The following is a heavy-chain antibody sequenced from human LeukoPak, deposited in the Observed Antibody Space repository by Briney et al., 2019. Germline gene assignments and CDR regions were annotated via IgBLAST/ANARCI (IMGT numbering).Heavy chain of an antibody. D-gene: IGHD3-10*02. CDR1: GFTLSRYG. Sequence: GGSLRLSCTVSGFTLSRYGMHWVRQAPGKGLEWVSAISGSGGSTYYADSVKGRFTISRDNSKNTLYLQMNSLRAEDTAVYYCAKDIRLSYVGDDYWGQGTLVTVSS. CDR2: ISGSGGST. J-gene: IGHJ4*02. V-gene: IGHV3-23*01. CDR3: AKDIRLSYVGDDY.